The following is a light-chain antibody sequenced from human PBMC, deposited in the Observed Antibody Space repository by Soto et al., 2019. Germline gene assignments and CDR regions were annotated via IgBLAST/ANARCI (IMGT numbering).Light chain of an antibody. CDR2: LEGSGSY. V-gene: IGLV4-60*02. CDR3: ETWDSNSWV. CDR1: SGHSSYI. Sequence: QSLLTQSSSASATLGSSVKLTCTLSSGHSSYIIAWHQQQPGKAPRYLMKLEGSGSYNKGSGVPDRFSGSSSGADRYLTISNLQFEDEADYYCETWDSNSWVFGGGTQLTV. J-gene: IGLJ3*02.